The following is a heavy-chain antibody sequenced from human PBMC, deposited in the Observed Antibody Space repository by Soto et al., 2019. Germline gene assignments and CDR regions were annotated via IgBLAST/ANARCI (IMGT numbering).Heavy chain of an antibody. D-gene: IGHD2-15*01. CDR3: ARGVVDIVVVVAATEYNWFDP. CDR1: GGSFSGYY. CDR2: INHSGST. V-gene: IGHV4-34*01. Sequence: SETLSLTCAVYGGSFSGYYWSWIRQPPGKGLEWIGEINHSGSTNYNPSLKSRVTISVDTSKNQFSLKLSSVTAADTAVYYCARGVVDIVVVVAATEYNWFDPWGQGTLVTVSS. J-gene: IGHJ5*02.